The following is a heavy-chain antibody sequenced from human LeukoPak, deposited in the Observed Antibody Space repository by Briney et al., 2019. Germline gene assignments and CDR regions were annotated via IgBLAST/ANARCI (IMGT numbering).Heavy chain of an antibody. CDR2: IYYSGST. CDR3: ARDRDYGSGDLGY. D-gene: IGHD3-10*01. Sequence: PSETLSLTCTVPGGSISSGGYYWSWIRQHPGKGLEWIGYIYYSGSTYYNPSLKSRVTISVDTSKNQFSLKLSSVTAADTAVYYCARDRDYGSGDLGYWGQGTLVTVSS. CDR1: GGSISSGGYY. V-gene: IGHV4-31*03. J-gene: IGHJ4*02.